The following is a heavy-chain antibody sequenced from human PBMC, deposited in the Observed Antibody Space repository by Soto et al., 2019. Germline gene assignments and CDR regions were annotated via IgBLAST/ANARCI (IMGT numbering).Heavy chain of an antibody. CDR1: GFTFSSYA. CDR2: ISYDGSNK. Sequence: GGSLRLSCAASGFTFSSYAMHWVRQAPGKGLEWVAVISYDGSNKYYADSVKGRFTISRDNPKNTLYLQMNSLRAEDTAVYYCARDGVVTYYYYGMDGWGQGTTVTVSS. V-gene: IGHV3-30-3*01. J-gene: IGHJ6*02. CDR3: ARDGVVTYYYYGMDG. D-gene: IGHD3-3*01.